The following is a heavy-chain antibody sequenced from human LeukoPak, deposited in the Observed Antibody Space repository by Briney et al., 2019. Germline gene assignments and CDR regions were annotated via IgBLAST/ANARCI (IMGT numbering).Heavy chain of an antibody. CDR3: ARDVVLTASPDAFDI. J-gene: IGHJ3*02. CDR1: GGSITQTNY. Sequence: SETLSLTCDVSGGSITQTNYWTWIRQHPGKGLEWIGFISYRGSTSFNPSLKSRVSISVDTSKNQFSLRLTSVTAADTAVYYCARDVVLTASPDAFDIWGQGTMVSVSS. CDR2: ISYRGST. V-gene: IGHV4-31*11. D-gene: IGHD2-21*02.